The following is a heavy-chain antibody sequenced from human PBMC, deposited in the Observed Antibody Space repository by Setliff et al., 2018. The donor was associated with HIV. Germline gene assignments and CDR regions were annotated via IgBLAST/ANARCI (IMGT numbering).Heavy chain of an antibody. Sequence: PSETLSLTCTVSGGPLSSGSFYWTWIRQPAGKGLEWIGRIYSTGTTNYNPSLKGRVTISVDTSKNQFSLKLSSVIAADTAVYYCARAVTPNYFDLSADLRGGFDIWGQGTVVTVSS. V-gene: IGHV4-61*02. CDR1: GGPLSSGSFY. CDR3: ARAVTPNYFDLSADLRGGFDI. CDR2: IYSTGTT. D-gene: IGHD3-22*01. J-gene: IGHJ3*02.